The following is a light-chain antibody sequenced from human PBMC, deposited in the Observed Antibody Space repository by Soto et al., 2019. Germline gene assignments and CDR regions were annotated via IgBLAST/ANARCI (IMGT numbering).Light chain of an antibody. CDR2: GAS. Sequence: EIVLTQSPATLSLSPGERATLSCRASQYVSSSQLAWYQQKPGQPPRLLIYGASTRATGIPDRFSGSGSGTDFTLTISRLEPEDFAIYFCQQYGGSPRTFGQGTKLEIK. V-gene: IGKV3-20*01. CDR3: QQYGGSPRT. CDR1: QYVSSSQ. J-gene: IGKJ2*01.